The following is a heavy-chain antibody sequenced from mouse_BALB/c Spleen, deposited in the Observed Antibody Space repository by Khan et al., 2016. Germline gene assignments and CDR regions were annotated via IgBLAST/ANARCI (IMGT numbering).Heavy chain of an antibody. J-gene: IGHJ1*01. CDR3: ARDGNWYFDV. CDR2: IRNKANGYTT. V-gene: IGHV7-3*02. Sequence: EVELVESGGGLVQPGGSLRLSCAPSGFTFTDYYMSWVRQPPGKALEWLGFIRNKANGYTTEYSASVKGRFTISRDNSQSILYLQMNTLRAEDSATDYCARDGNWYFDVWGAGTTVTVSS. CDR1: GFTFTDYY.